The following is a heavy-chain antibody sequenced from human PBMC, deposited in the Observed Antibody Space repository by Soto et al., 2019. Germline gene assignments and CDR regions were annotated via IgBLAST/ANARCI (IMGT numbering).Heavy chain of an antibody. CDR3: ARDVGRTYYYDSKGFDY. CDR1: GHTFTSYA. D-gene: IGHD3-22*01. V-gene: IGHV1-3*01. CDR2: INAGNGNT. Sequence: ASVKVSCKASGHTFTSYAMHWVRQAPGQRLEWMGWINAGNGNTKYSQKFQGRVTITRDTSASTAYMELSSLRSEDTAVYYCARDVGRTYYYDSKGFDYWGQGTLVTVSS. J-gene: IGHJ4*02.